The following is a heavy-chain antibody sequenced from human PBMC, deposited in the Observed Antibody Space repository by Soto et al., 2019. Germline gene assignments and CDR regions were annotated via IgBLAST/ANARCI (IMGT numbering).Heavy chain of an antibody. Sequence: QVQLVESGGGVVQPGRSLRLSCAASGFTFSSYGMHWVRQAPGKGLEWVAVISYDGSNKYYADSVKGRFTISRDNSKNKLYLPTNSLGAEDTAGYYRAKEGRLRYYDWLSPDNIYGMDVWGQGTTVTVSS. CDR3: AKEGRLRYYDWLSPDNIYGMDV. J-gene: IGHJ6*02. CDR2: ISYDGSNK. CDR1: GFTFSSYG. D-gene: IGHD3-9*01. V-gene: IGHV3-30*18.